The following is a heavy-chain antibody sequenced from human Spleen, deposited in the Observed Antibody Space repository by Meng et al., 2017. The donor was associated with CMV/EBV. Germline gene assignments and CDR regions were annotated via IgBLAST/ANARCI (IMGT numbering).Heavy chain of an antibody. D-gene: IGHD4-17*01. V-gene: IGHV4-4*02. CDR3: ARVYYGAAGY. Sequence: SETLSLTCVVSGGSISINKWRRWFRQPPGKGLAWIAEISHNGITNYYPALKSRVTISADTSKSQFSLTLTSVAAADTAVYYCARVYYGAAGYWGQGTLVTVSS. CDR2: ISHNGIT. J-gene: IGHJ4*02. CDR1: GGSISINKW.